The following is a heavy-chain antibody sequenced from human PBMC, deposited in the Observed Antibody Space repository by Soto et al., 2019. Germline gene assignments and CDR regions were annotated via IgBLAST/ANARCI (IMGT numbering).Heavy chain of an antibody. CDR1: GGSISSGDYY. D-gene: IGHD5-12*01. CDR3: ARGGGYVAFDI. J-gene: IGHJ3*02. V-gene: IGHV4-30-4*01. CDR2: IYYSGST. Sequence: SETLSLTCTVSGGSISSGDYYWSWIRQPPGKGLEWIGYIYYSGSTYYNPSLKSRVTISVDTSKNRFSLKLSSVTAADTAVYYCARGGGYVAFDIWGQGTMVTVSS.